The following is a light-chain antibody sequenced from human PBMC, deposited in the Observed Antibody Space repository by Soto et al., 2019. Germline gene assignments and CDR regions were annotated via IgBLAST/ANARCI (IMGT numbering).Light chain of an antibody. J-gene: IGKJ1*01. V-gene: IGKV3-20*01. CDR2: DAS. CDR1: QNIGSY. CDR3: EQYGSSPRK. Sequence: EVVLTQSPAILSLSPGESGTLSCRASQNIGSYLVWYQQRPGQAPRLLFYDASSRPTGIPDRFSGSGSGTDFTLTISRLEPEDFAVYYCEQYGSSPRKFGQGTKV.